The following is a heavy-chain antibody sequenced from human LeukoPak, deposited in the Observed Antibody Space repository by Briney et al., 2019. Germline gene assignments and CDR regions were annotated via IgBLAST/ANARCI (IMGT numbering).Heavy chain of an antibody. V-gene: IGHV4-59*12. J-gene: IGHJ4*02. Sequence: SETLSLTCTVSGGSLSSYYWSWIRQPPGKGLGWFGYIYYSGNTNYNPSLKARVTISVDTSKNQFSLKLSSVTAADTAVYYCARGGGWIVLMVYASRRYFDYWGQGTLVTVSS. CDR2: IYYSGNT. CDR1: GGSLSSYY. CDR3: ARGGGWIVLMVYASRRYFDY. D-gene: IGHD2-8*01.